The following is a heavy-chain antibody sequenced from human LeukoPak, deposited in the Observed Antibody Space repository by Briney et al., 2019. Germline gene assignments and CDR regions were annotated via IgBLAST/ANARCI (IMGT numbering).Heavy chain of an antibody. D-gene: IGHD3-16*02. CDR1: GFSFSNYW. J-gene: IGHJ4*02. CDR2: INSDGSST. CDR3: ARGRLGELSPFDS. V-gene: IGHV3-74*01. Sequence: GGSLRLSCAASGFSFSNYWVHWVRQGPGKGLVWVSRINSDGSSTSYAGSVKGRFTISRDNAKNALYLQMNSLRAEDTAVYYCARGRLGELSPFDSWGQGTLVTVSS.